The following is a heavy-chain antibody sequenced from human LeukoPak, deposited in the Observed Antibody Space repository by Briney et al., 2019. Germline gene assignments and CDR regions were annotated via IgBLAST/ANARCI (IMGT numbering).Heavy chain of an antibody. V-gene: IGHV3-53*01. Sequence: GGSLRLSCAASGFTVSRAYMTWVRQAPGKGLEWVSLIYSAGTTYYADSVKGRFTISRDNSRNTLYLQMDSLRAEDTAMYYCARASRGFTLEFDYWGQGTLVTVSS. CDR2: IYSAGTT. D-gene: IGHD3-10*01. J-gene: IGHJ4*02. CDR1: GFTVSRAY. CDR3: ARASRGFTLEFDY.